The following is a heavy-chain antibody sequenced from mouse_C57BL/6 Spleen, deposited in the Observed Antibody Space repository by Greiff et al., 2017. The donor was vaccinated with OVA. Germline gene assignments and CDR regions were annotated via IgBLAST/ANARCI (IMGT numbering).Heavy chain of an antibody. CDR1: GYTFTSYG. Sequence: VQGVESGAELARPGASVKLSCKASGYTFTSYGISWVKQRTGQGLEWIGEIYPRSGNTYYNEKFKGKATLTADKSSSTAYMELRSLTSEDSAVYFCASNYYGSSSHAMDYWGQGTSVTVSS. D-gene: IGHD1-1*01. CDR2: IYPRSGNT. J-gene: IGHJ4*01. V-gene: IGHV1-81*01. CDR3: ASNYYGSSSHAMDY.